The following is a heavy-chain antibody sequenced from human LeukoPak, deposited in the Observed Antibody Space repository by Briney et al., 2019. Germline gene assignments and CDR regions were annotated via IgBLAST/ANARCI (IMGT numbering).Heavy chain of an antibody. CDR3: AREGITMVRGVINWFDP. V-gene: IGHV4-38-2*02. CDR2: IYHSGST. Sequence: SGTLSLTCTVSGYSISSGYYWGWIRQPPGKGLEWIGSIYHSGSTYYNPSLKSRVTISVDTSKNQFSLRLSSVTAADTAVYYCAREGITMVRGVINWFDPWGQGTLVTVSS. CDR1: GYSISSGYY. D-gene: IGHD3-10*01. J-gene: IGHJ5*02.